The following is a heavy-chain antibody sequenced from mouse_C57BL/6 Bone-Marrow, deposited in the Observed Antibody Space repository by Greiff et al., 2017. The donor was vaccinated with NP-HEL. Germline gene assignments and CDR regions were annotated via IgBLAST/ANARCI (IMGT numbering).Heavy chain of an antibody. J-gene: IGHJ2*01. CDR1: GYTFTSYW. D-gene: IGHD1-1*02. V-gene: IGHV1-52*01. CDR2: IDPSDSET. Sequence: VQLQQPGAELVRPGSSVKLSCKASGYTFTSYWMHWVKQRPIQGLEWIGNIDPSDSETHYNQKFKDKATLTVDKSSSTAYMQLSSLTSEDSAVYYCVRAVASSYYFDYWGQGTTLTVSS. CDR3: VRAVASSYYFDY.